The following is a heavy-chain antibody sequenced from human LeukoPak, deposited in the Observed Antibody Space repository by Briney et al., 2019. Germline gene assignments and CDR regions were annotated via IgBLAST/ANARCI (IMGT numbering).Heavy chain of an antibody. CDR3: AKVRSSGWYSFDY. CDR2: ISGRGGST. J-gene: IGHJ4*02. V-gene: IGHV3-23*01. D-gene: IGHD6-19*01. Sequence: GGSLRLSCAASGFTFSSYAMNWVRQAPGKGLEWVSNISGRGGSTYYADSVKGRFTISRDNSKNTLYLQMNSLRAEDTAVYYCAKVRSSGWYSFDYWGQGTLVTVSS. CDR1: GFTFSSYA.